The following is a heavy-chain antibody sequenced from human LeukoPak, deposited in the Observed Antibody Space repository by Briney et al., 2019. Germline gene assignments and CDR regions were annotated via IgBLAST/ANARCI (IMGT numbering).Heavy chain of an antibody. CDR3: AREWGLESSGYYYAY. D-gene: IGHD3-22*01. Sequence: ASVKVSCKASGYTLTSYYMQWVRQAPGQWLEWMGIINPSGGSTSYAQKFQGRVTMTRDTSTSTVYMELSSLRSEDTAVYYCAREWGLESSGYYYAYWGQGTLVTVSS. J-gene: IGHJ4*02. CDR2: INPSGGST. CDR1: GYTLTSYY. V-gene: IGHV1-46*01.